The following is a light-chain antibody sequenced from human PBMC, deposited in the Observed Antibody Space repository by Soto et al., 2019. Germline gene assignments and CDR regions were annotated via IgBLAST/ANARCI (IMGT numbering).Light chain of an antibody. CDR1: SSDVGGYNY. Sequence: QSALTQPASVSGSPGQSITISCTGTSSDVGGYNYVSWYQQHPGKAPKLMIYDVSNRPSGVSNRFSGSKSGNTASLTISGLQAGYEAGYYRSLYTGIRTSVFGPGTKVTVL. V-gene: IGLV2-14*01. J-gene: IGLJ1*01. CDR3: SLYTGIRTSV. CDR2: DVS.